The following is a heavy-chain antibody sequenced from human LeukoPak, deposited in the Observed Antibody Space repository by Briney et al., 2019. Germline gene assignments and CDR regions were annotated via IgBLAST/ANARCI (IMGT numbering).Heavy chain of an antibody. CDR1: GGSFSTYA. CDR2: IIPIFCTA. V-gene: IGHV1-69*05. CDR3: ARERISTSYYYMDV. Sequence: ASVKVSCKASGGSFSTYAISWVRQAPGQGLEWMGGIIPIFCTANYAQKFQGRVTITTDESTSTVYMELSRLRSDDTAVYYCARERISTSYYYMDVWGKGTTVTVSS. D-gene: IGHD5/OR15-5a*01. J-gene: IGHJ6*03.